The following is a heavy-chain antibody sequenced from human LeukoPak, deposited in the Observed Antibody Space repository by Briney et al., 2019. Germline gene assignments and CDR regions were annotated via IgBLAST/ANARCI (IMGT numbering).Heavy chain of an antibody. V-gene: IGHV3-73*01. CDR1: GFTFSGSA. D-gene: IGHD3-10*01. CDR3: TRRSGDYYGMDV. CDR2: IRSKANSYAT. J-gene: IGHJ6*02. Sequence: GGSLRLSCAASGFTFSGSAMHWVRQASGKGLEWVGRIRSKANSYATAYAASVKGRFTISRDDSKSTAYLQMNSLKTEDTAVYYCTRRSGDYYGMDVWGQGTTVTVSS.